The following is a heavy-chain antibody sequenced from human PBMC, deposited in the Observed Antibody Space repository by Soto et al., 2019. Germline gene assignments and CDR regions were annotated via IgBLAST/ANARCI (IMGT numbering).Heavy chain of an antibody. Sequence: QVQLVQSGAEVKKPGSSVKVSCKASGGTFSSYGISWVRQAPGQGLEWMGGIIPIFGTANYAQKFQGRVTITAADSTSTASMELSSLRSEDTAVYYCARARSSSASYYGMDVWGQGTTVTVSS. J-gene: IGHJ6*02. D-gene: IGHD6-6*01. V-gene: IGHV1-69*12. CDR2: IIPIFGTA. CDR3: ARARSSSASYYGMDV. CDR1: GGTFSSYG.